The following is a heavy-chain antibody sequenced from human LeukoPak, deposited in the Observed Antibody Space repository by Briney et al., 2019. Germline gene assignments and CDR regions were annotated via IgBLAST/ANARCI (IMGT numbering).Heavy chain of an antibody. CDR1: GFTFSSYS. CDR2: ISSSGSTI. CDR3: AKDRLGAMMYSDF. D-gene: IGHD1-26*01. Sequence: GGSLRLSCAASGFTFSSYSMNWVRQAPGKGLEWVSYISSSGSTIYYADSVKGRVTISRDNSKNTLYLQVNSLRVEDTAVYYCAKDRLGAMMYSDFWGQGTLVTVSS. V-gene: IGHV3-48*01. J-gene: IGHJ4*02.